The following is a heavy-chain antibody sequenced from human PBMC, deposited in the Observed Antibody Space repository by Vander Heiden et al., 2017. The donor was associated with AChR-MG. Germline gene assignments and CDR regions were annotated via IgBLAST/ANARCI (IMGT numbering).Heavy chain of an antibody. J-gene: IGHJ5*02. CDR3: ARDRIAVAGNWFDP. V-gene: IGHV3-11*06. CDR2: ISSSSSYT. CDR1: GFTFREYY. D-gene: IGHD6-19*01. Sequence: QVQLVESGGGLVKPGGSLRLSCAASGFTFREYYMSWIRQAPGKGLEWVSYISSSSSYTNYADSVKGRFTISRDNAKNSLYLQMNSLRAEDTAVYYCARDRIAVAGNWFDPWGQGTLVTVSS.